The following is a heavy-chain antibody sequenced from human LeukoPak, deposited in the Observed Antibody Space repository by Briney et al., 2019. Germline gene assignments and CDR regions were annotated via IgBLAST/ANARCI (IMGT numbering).Heavy chain of an antibody. CDR2: ISSSSSYI. V-gene: IGHV3-21*01. Sequence: GGSLRLSCAASGFTSSTYSMNWVRQAPGKGLEWVSSISSSSSYIYYADSVKGRFTISRDNAKNSLYLQMNSLRAEDTAVYYCAREKYYYDSSGYLRWFDPWGQGTLVTVSS. CDR3: AREKYYYDSSGYLRWFDP. D-gene: IGHD3-22*01. CDR1: GFTSSTYS. J-gene: IGHJ5*02.